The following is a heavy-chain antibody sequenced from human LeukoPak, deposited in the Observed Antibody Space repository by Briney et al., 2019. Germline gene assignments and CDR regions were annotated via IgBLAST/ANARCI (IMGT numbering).Heavy chain of an antibody. J-gene: IGHJ4*02. CDR1: EYSLSDLS. CDR2: FDSENNKM. CDR3: ATDRVYRSSGRSWGFFDY. V-gene: IGHV1-24*01. D-gene: IGHD6-19*01. Sequence: ASVKVSCKISEYSLSDLSFHWGREAPGEGLEWMGGFDSENNKMVYSQKFQGRVTMTEDTSADTAYMELTSLRSGDTAVYFCATDRVYRSSGRSWGFFDYWGQGTLVIVSS.